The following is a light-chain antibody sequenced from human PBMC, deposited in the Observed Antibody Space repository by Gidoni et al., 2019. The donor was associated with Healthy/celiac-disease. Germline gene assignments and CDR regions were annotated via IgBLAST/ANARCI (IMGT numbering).Light chain of an antibody. V-gene: IGLV3-1*01. CDR3: QAWDSSTYVV. CDR1: TLGDKY. J-gene: IGLJ2*01. CDR2: QDS. Sequence: SYELTQPPSVSVSPGQTASITCSGDTLGDKYACWYQQKPGQPPVLVIYQDSKRPSGIPERFSGSNSGNTATLTISGTQAMDEADYYCQAWDSSTYVVFGGGTKLTVL.